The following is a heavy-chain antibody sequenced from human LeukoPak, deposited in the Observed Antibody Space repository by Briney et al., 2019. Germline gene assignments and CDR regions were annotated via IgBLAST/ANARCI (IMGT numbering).Heavy chain of an antibody. CDR2: NIPIFGTA. D-gene: IGHD2-2*02. CDR1: GGTFSSYA. V-gene: IGHV1-69*13. Sequence: ASVKVSCKASGGTFSSYAISWVRQAPGQGLEWMGGNIPIFGTANYAQKFQGRVTITADESTSTAYMELSSLRSEDTAVYYCASTYCSSTSCYMDWFDPWGQGTLVTVSS. J-gene: IGHJ5*02. CDR3: ASTYCSSTSCYMDWFDP.